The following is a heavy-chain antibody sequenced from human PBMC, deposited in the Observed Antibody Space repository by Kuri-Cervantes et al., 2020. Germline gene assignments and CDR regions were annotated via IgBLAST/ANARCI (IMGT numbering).Heavy chain of an antibody. J-gene: IGHJ4*02. CDR2: IYSGGST. Sequence: GGSLCLSCAASGFTFSNDAMSCVRQAPGKGLEWVSVIYSGGSTYYADSVKGRFTISRDNSKNTLYLQMNSLRAEDTAVYYCAKDADDSSGYIFDYWGQGTLVTVSS. V-gene: IGHV3-66*02. D-gene: IGHD3-22*01. CDR1: GFTFSNDA. CDR3: AKDADDSSGYIFDY.